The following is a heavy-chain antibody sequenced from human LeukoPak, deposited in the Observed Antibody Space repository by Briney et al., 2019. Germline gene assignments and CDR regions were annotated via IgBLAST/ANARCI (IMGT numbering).Heavy chain of an antibody. Sequence: GGTLRLSCAASGFTFSSYSMNWVRQAPGKGLESGSSISSSSSYRYYADSVKGRFTISRDNAKNSLYLQMSSLTAEDTAVYYCASPYGSGSRGSHMDVWGKRTTVTVSS. CDR1: GFTFSSYS. J-gene: IGHJ6*03. V-gene: IGHV3-21*01. D-gene: IGHD3-10*01. CDR2: ISSSSSYR. CDR3: ASPYGSGSRGSHMDV.